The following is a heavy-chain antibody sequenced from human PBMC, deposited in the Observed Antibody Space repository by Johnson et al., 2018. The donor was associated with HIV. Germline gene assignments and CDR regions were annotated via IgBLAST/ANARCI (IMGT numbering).Heavy chain of an antibody. CDR2: ISTTGVST. V-gene: IGHV3-64*04. Sequence: QVQLVESGGGLVQPGESLRLSCVASGFTFSQYAMHWVRQAPGKGLEYVSAISTTGVSTYYADSVRGRFTISRDNSKNTLYLQMNSLRAEDTAVYYCARDVKYYDSSGYYSDAFDIWGQGTLVTVSS. CDR3: ARDVKYYDSSGYYSDAFDI. J-gene: IGHJ3*02. D-gene: IGHD3-22*01. CDR1: GFTFSQYA.